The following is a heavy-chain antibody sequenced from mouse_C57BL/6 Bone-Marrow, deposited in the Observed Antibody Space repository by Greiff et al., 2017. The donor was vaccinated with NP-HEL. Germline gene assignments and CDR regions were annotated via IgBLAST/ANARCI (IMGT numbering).Heavy chain of an antibody. J-gene: IGHJ4*01. CDR3: ARGDYDVCYAMDY. D-gene: IGHD2-4*01. CDR1: GFTFTDYY. Sequence: EVKLVESGGGLVQPGGSLGLSCAASGFTFTDYYMSWVRQPPGKALEWLGFIRNKANGYTTEYSASLKGRFNISRDNSQSILYRQMNVLRAEDSATYYCARGDYDVCYAMDYWGQGTSVTVSS. CDR2: IRNKANGYTT. V-gene: IGHV7-3*01.